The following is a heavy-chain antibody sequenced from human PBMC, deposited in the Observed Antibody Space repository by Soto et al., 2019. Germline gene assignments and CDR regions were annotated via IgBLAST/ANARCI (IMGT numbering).Heavy chain of an antibody. CDR3: ARDKGRSPLDY. Sequence: SGGSLRLSCAASGFTLRSYWMHWVRQAPGGGLVWVSRIDGSGSNTFYADSVKGRFTISRDNAKSTLYLQMNNLSPEDTAVYYCARDKGRSPLDYWGQGTLVTVSS. V-gene: IGHV3-74*01. J-gene: IGHJ4*02. D-gene: IGHD2-15*01. CDR1: GFTLRSYW. CDR2: IDGSGSNT.